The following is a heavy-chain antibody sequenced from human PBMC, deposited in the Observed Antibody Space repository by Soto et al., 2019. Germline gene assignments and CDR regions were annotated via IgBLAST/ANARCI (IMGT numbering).Heavy chain of an antibody. CDR2: INAGNGNT. V-gene: IGHV1-3*01. CDR1: GYTFTSYA. J-gene: IGHJ4*02. Sequence: QVQLVQSGAEVKKPGASVKVSCKASGYTFTSYAMHWVRQAPGQRLEWMGWINAGNGNTKYSQKLQGRVTITRDTSASTAYMQLRSLRSEDTAVYYCASDLGVGAASAYWGQGTLVTVSS. CDR3: ASDLGVGAASAY. D-gene: IGHD1-26*01.